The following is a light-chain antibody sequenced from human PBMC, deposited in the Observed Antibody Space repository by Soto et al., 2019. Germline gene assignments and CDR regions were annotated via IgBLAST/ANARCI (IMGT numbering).Light chain of an antibody. CDR2: GAS. CDR3: QQYNNWPIT. J-gene: IGKJ5*01. Sequence: EIVMTQSPATLSVSPGERATLPCRASQSVSSNFAWYQQKPGQAPRRLIYGASTRATGIPARFSGSGSGTEFTLTISSLQSEDFAVYYCQQYNNWPITFGRGTRLEI. CDR1: QSVSSN. V-gene: IGKV3-15*01.